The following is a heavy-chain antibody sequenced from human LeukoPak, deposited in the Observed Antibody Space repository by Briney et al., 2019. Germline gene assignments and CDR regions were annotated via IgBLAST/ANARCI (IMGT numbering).Heavy chain of an antibody. Sequence: PGGSLRLSYAASGFTFNGYWMNWVRQAPGKGLVWVSCIKSDGSTTIYADSVKGRFTISRDNAKNTLYLQMNSLRAEDTAVYYCTRETSNAFDIWGQGTMVTVSS. CDR1: GFTFNGYW. J-gene: IGHJ3*02. CDR2: IKSDGSTT. CDR3: TRETSNAFDI. V-gene: IGHV3-74*01.